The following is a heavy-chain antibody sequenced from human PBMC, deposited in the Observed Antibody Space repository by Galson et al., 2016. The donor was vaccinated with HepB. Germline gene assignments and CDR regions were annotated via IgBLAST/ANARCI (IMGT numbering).Heavy chain of an antibody. J-gene: IGHJ3*02. CDR3: AKERGDCSGGTCRYHDAFDI. Sequence: SLRLSCAVSGLTVSGDYMNWVRQAPGKGLEWVSGISDNGGSTYYADSVKGRFTISRDNSKNTLYLQMNSLRAEDTAVYYCAKERGDCSGGTCRYHDAFDIWGQGTMVTVSS. V-gene: IGHV3-23*01. D-gene: IGHD2-15*01. CDR1: GLTVSGDY. CDR2: ISDNGGST.